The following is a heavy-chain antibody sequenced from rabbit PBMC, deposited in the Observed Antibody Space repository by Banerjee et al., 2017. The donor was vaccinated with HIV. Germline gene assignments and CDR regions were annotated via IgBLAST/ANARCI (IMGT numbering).Heavy chain of an antibody. Sequence: CWVRQAPGKGLEWIGCINTSSGNTVYATWAKGRFTISKTSWTTVTLQMTSLTAADTATYFCARRGSDWGDDLWGPGTLVTVS. V-gene: IGHV1S40*01. CDR3: ARRGSDWGDDL. D-gene: IGHD4-1*01. J-gene: IGHJ4*01. CDR2: INTSSGNT.